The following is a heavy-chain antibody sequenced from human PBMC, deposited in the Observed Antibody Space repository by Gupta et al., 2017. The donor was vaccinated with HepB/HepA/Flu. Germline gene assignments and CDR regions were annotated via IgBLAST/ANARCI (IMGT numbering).Heavy chain of an antibody. CDR3: AHMNGDGNDGHYKFYGMDV. Sequence: QFTFKVSGPTLVQSTQTLTLTCTFSGFSLSTSGVGVGWIRQPPGKALKGLALIYWDDDKRYRPYLKSRLNITKDTSKNQVVLTMTNMDHVDTATYCCAHMNGDGNDGHYKFYGMDVWGQGTTVTVSS. CDR2: IYWDDDK. D-gene: IGHD1-1*01. CDR1: GFSLSTSGVG. J-gene: IGHJ6*02. V-gene: IGHV2-5*02.